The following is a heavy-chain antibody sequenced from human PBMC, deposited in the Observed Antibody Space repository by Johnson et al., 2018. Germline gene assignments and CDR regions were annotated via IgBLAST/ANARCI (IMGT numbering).Heavy chain of an antibody. V-gene: IGHV3-23*04. CDR1: GFTFSNYA. CDR3: ASDAGIGIFFGELLNFQH. J-gene: IGHJ1*01. CDR2: ISGGASST. Sequence: VQLVESGGGLVQPGGSLRLSCTASGFTFSNYAMSWVRQAPGKGLEWVSTISGGASSTYFPDSVRGRFTIPRDNSQNTVYLHMHSLRAGDTAVYYCASDAGIGIFFGELLNFQHWGQGTRVTVSS. D-gene: IGHD3-10*01.